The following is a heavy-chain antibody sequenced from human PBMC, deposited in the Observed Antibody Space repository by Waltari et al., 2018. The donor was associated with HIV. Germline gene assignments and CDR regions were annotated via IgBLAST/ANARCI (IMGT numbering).Heavy chain of an antibody. CDR1: GASISSYH. J-gene: IGHJ5*02. D-gene: IGHD2-2*01. V-gene: IGHV4-59*01. CDR2: ISYSGRT. Sequence: QVQLQESSPGLVKPSETLSLTCTVSGASISSYHWSWIRQPPGKGLEWIGYISYSGRTNYNPSLKSRLTISLDTSKNQFSLKLSSVTAADTAVYYCARFPGVPAANINWLDPWGQGTLVTVSS. CDR3: ARFPGVPAANINWLDP.